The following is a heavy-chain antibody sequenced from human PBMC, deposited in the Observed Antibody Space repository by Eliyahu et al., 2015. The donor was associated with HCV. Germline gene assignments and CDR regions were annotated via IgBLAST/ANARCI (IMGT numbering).Heavy chain of an antibody. J-gene: IGHJ4*02. D-gene: IGHD3-10*01. CDR1: GFTFSDYS. V-gene: IGHV3-21*06. CDR2: ISTSSNYI. CDR3: ARDPFGTGTFDDY. Sequence: EVQVVESGGGPVKPGGSLRLSCAVSGFTFSDYSMHWVRQAPGKGLEWVSSISTSSNYIYYADSVKGRFTISRDNAKSSLYLQMNSLRAEDTGLYYCARDPFGTGTFDDYWGQGTLVMVSS.